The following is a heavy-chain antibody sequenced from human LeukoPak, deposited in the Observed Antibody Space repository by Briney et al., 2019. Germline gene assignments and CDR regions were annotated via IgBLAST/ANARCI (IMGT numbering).Heavy chain of an antibody. D-gene: IGHD1-1*01. CDR3: ARGPTISETGYFDY. V-gene: IGHV4-34*01. CDR2: INHRGDT. Sequence: PSETLSLTCAVYGGSFSTYYWSWIRQSPGKGLEWIAEINHRGDTNYNPSVKSRVTISVDTSKNQFSLKVSSLTAADTAVDYCARGPTISETGYFDYWGQGTLVTVSS. CDR1: GGSFSTYY. J-gene: IGHJ4*03.